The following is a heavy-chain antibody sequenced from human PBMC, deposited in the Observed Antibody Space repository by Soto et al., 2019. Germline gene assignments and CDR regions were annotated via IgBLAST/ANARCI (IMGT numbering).Heavy chain of an antibody. D-gene: IGHD1-26*01. CDR2: IHTGGVT. V-gene: IGHV3-66*01. CDR3: AREKGTGDWDNFFQQ. Sequence: EVQLVESGGGLVQPGGSLRLSCEASGLTVNSNYMSWVRQAPGKGLEWVAVIHTGGVTYYADSVKGRFIISRDNSKNTVYLQMTSVRAEDTAVYYCAREKGTGDWDNFFQQWGQGTLVTVSS. J-gene: IGHJ1*01. CDR1: GLTVNSNY.